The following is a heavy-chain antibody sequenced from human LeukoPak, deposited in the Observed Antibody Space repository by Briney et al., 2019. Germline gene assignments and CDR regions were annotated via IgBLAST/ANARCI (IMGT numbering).Heavy chain of an antibody. D-gene: IGHD6-19*01. V-gene: IGHV4-4*07. CDR1: GGSTSTYY. CDR2: IHGSGSNT. CDR3: ARERDYNNGWYGFVP. J-gene: IGHJ5*02. Sequence: SETLSLTCTVSGGSTSTYYWTWIRQPAGKGLEWIGRIHGSGSNTNYNPSLKSRVTMSADTSKNQFSLKLSSVTAADTAVYYCARERDYNNGWYGFVPWGQGTLVTVSS.